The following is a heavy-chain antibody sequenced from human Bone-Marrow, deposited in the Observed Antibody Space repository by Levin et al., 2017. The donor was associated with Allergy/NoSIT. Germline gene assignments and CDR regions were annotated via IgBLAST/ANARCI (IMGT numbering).Heavy chain of an antibody. CDR1: GGSISSYY. V-gene: IGHV4-59*01. CDR2: IYYSGST. Sequence: SQTLALTCPVSGGSISSYYWSWIRQPPGKGLEWLGYIYYSGSTNYNPSLKSRVTISVDTSKNQFSLKLSSVTAADTAGYYCARGYYDFWSGYQNWFDPWGQGTLVTVSS. CDR3: ARGYYDFWSGYQNWFDP. D-gene: IGHD3-3*01. J-gene: IGHJ5*02.